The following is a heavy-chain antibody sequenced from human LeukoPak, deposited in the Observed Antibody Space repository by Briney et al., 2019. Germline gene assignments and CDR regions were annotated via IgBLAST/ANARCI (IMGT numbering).Heavy chain of an antibody. CDR2: ISSSRSTI. V-gene: IGHV3-48*03. CDR3: ARPGDGMDV. J-gene: IGHJ6*04. CDR1: GFTFSSNE. Sequence: GGSLRLSCAASGFTFSSNEMNWVRQAPGKGLEWVSYISSSRSTIYYADSVKGRFTISRDNAKNSLYLQMNSLRAEDTAVYYCARPGDGMDVWGKGTTVTVSS.